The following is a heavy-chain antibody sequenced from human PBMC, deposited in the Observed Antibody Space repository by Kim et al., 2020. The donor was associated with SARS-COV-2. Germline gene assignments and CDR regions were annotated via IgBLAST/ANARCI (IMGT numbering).Heavy chain of an antibody. D-gene: IGHD3-10*01. CDR1: GFTFSSYG. CDR2: ISYDGSNK. CDR3: AKSGSTYYYGSGSYYTDY. Sequence: GGSLRLSCAASGFTFSSYGMHWVRQAPGKGLEWVAVISYDGSNKYYADSVKGRFTISRDNSKNTLYLQMNSLRAEDTAVYYCAKSGSTYYYGSGSYYTDYWGQGTLVTVSS. J-gene: IGHJ4*02. V-gene: IGHV3-30*18.